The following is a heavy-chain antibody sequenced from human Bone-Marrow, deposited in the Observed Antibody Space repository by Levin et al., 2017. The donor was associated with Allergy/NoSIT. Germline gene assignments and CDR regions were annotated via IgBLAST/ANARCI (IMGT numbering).Heavy chain of an antibody. CDR3: ARDLVTDYYFYYGMDV. CDR1: GYTFSSHG. D-gene: IGHD2/OR15-2a*01. J-gene: IGHJ6*02. Sequence: ASVKVSCKASGYTFSSHGISWVRQAPGQGLEWMGWISTFNGNTKYAQKWQGRVTTTTDTSTNTAYMELRSLRADDTAVYYCARDLVTDYYFYYGMDVWGQGTTVTVSS. V-gene: IGHV1-18*01. CDR2: ISTFNGNT.